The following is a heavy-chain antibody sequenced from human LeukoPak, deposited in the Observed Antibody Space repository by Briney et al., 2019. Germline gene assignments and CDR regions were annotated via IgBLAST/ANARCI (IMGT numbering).Heavy chain of an antibody. V-gene: IGHV4-61*02. CDR2: IYTSGST. CDR1: SGSISSGSYY. J-gene: IGHJ4*02. CDR3: AREHYYDSTAYLD. Sequence: SETLSLTCTVSSGSISSGSYYWRWIRQPAGKGLEWIGRIYTSGSTNYNPSLKSRVTISVDTSKNHFSLKLTSVTAADTAVYYCAREHYYDSTAYLDWGQGTLASVSS. D-gene: IGHD3-22*01.